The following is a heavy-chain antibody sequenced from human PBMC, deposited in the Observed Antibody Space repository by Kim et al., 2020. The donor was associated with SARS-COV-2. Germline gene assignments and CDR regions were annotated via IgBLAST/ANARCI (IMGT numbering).Heavy chain of an antibody. CDR1: GFPFNIFA. CDR2: ISRDTIAT. J-gene: IGHJ4*02. Sequence: GGSLRLSCAASGFPFNIFAMHWVRQAPGKGLEWVSFISRDTIATYYADSVNGRFIVSRDDSTNMLYLQLNNLRAEDSAVYYCARDSYRYDSWGRGTLVTVSS. D-gene: IGHD5-18*01. CDR3: ARDSYRYDS. V-gene: IGHV3-30*03.